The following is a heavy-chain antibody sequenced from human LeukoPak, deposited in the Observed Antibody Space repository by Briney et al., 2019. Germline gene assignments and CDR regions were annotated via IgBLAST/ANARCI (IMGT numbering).Heavy chain of an antibody. Sequence: PSETLSLTCTVSGGSISSGSYYWSWIRQPAGKGLEWIGRIYTSGSTNYNPSLKSRVTISVGTSKNQFSLKLSSVTAAGMAVYYCARDSTMIVPGAFDIWGQGTMVTVSS. CDR3: ARDSTMIVPGAFDI. CDR2: IYTSGST. J-gene: IGHJ3*02. D-gene: IGHD3-22*01. V-gene: IGHV4-61*02. CDR1: GGSISSGSYY.